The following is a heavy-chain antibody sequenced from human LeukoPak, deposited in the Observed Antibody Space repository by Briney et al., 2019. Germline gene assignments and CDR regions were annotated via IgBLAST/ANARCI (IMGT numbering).Heavy chain of an antibody. D-gene: IGHD2-15*01. J-gene: IGHJ6*02. V-gene: IGHV3-23*01. CDR1: DFTFA. CDR3: AKANRPGCSGGSCYSRRTENYYYYGMDV. CDR2: INGRGDDS. Sequence: GGSLRLSCVVSDFTFAVSWVRQAPGKGLEWISTINGRGDDSFHADSVKGRFTISRDNSKNTLYLQMNSLRAEDTAVYYCAKANRPGCSGGSCYSRRTENYYYYGMDVWGQGTTVTVSS.